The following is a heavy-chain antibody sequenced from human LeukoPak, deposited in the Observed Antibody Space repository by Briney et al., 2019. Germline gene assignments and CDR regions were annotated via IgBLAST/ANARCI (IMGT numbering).Heavy chain of an antibody. D-gene: IGHD5-18*01. Sequence: PGESLKISFEGSVYSFPSYWIGWPRQMPGKGLAWMAIIFPGNSDTIYSPSFQGQVTISAGKSINTAYLQWRGLKASDTAMYYCVRHNNYALDYWGQGTLVTVSS. V-gene: IGHV5-51*01. CDR3: VRHNNYALDY. CDR2: IFPGNSDT. J-gene: IGHJ4*02. CDR1: VYSFPSYW.